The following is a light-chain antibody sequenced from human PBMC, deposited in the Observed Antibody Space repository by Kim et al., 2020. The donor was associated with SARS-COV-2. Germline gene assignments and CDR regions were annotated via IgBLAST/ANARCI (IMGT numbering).Light chain of an antibody. V-gene: IGKV3-20*01. Sequence: LCPGERATLSGSANQRISGNYLAWYQHKPGQSPRLLIHDASNRATGIPDGFSGSGSGTDFTLTISRLEPEDFAVYYCHQYIRSPYSFGQGTKLEI. CDR2: DAS. CDR1: QRISGNY. J-gene: IGKJ2*03. CDR3: HQYIRSPYS.